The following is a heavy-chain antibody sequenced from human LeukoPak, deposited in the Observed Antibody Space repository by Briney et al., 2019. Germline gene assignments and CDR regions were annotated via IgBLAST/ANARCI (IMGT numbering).Heavy chain of an antibody. CDR3: ARLSRRDGYNPDY. CDR2: IYYSGST. D-gene: IGHD5-24*01. Sequence: TFSSYWMSWVRQPPGKGLEWIGSIYYSGSTYYNPSLKSRVTISVDTYKNKFSLKLSSVTAADTAVYYCARLSRRDGYNPDYWGQGTLVTVSS. CDR1: TFSSYW. J-gene: IGHJ4*02. V-gene: IGHV4-39*01.